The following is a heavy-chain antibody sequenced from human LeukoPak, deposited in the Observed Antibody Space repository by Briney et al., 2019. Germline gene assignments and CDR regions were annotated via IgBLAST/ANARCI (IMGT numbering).Heavy chain of an antibody. Sequence: GGSLRLSCAASGFTFDNYGLNWVRQAPGKGLEWVSGINWNSASTGYVDSVKGRFIISRDNTKNSLYLQMSSVRAEDTALYSCARSGDGSYRWLDNWGLGTLVTVSS. CDR2: INWNSAST. J-gene: IGHJ4*02. CDR1: GFTFDNYG. D-gene: IGHD1-26*01. V-gene: IGHV3-20*04. CDR3: ARSGDGSYRWLDN.